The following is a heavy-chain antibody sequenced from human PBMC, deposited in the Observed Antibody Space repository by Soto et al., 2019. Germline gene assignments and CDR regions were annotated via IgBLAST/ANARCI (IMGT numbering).Heavy chain of an antibody. CDR3: ARGPQFLEWP. V-gene: IGHV3-74*01. CDR2: INSDGSST. J-gene: IGHJ5*02. D-gene: IGHD3-3*01. CDR1: GFTFTRYW. Sequence: PGGSLRLSCAASGFTFTRYWMHWVRQAPGKGLVWVSRINSDGSSTNYADYVKGRFTISRDNTKNTLYLQMNSLRDEDTAVYYCARGPQFLEWPWGQGTLVTVSS.